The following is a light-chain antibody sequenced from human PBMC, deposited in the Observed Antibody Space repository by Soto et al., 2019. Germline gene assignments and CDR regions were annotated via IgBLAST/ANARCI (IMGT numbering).Light chain of an antibody. CDR3: AAWDVSLVV. Sequence: QLVLTQPPSASGTPGHRVTIFCSGSSSNIGTNTVIWYQQLPGAAPKLLIDSDNQRPSGVPDRFSGSKSGTSASLAISGLQSEDEADYYCAAWDVSLVVFGGGTKLTVL. CDR2: SDN. J-gene: IGLJ2*01. V-gene: IGLV1-44*01. CDR1: SSNIGTNT.